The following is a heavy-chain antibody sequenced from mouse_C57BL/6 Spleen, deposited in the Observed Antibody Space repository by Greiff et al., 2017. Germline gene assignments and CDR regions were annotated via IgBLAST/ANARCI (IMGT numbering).Heavy chain of an antibody. D-gene: IGHD2-10*01. Sequence: VQLQQSGPGLVKPSQSLSLTCSVTGYSITSGYYWNWIRQFPGNKLEWMGYISYDGSNNYNPSLKNRISITRDTSKNQFFLKLNSVTTEDTATYYCARDGSYYAFAYWGQGTLVTVSA. CDR3: ARDGSYYAFAY. CDR1: GYSITSGYY. J-gene: IGHJ3*01. V-gene: IGHV3-6*01. CDR2: ISYDGSN.